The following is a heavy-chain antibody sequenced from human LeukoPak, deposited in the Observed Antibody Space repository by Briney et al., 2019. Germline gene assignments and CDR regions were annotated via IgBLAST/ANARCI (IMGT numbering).Heavy chain of an antibody. J-gene: IGHJ4*02. D-gene: IGHD2-21*02. CDR3: ARDRLNRAYCGNDCYSAAFDY. Sequence: GRSLRLSCAASGFTFSSYGMHWVRQAPGKGLEWVAVISYDGNTKYYADSVKGRFTISRDDSRNTLYLQMNSLRPEDTAVYYCARDRLNRAYCGNDCYSAAFDYWGQGTLVTVSS. CDR2: ISYDGNTK. V-gene: IGHV3-30*03. CDR1: GFTFSSYG.